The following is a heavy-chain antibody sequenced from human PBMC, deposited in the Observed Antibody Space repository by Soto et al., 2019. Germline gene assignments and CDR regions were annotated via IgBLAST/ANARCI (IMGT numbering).Heavy chain of an antibody. CDR1: GFTFSSYE. CDR2: ISSSGSTI. CDR3: ARVYYEKKDAFDI. D-gene: IGHD3-22*01. V-gene: IGHV3-48*03. J-gene: IGHJ3*02. Sequence: PVGSLRLSCAASGFTFSSYEMNWVRQAPGKGLEWVSYISSSGSTIYYADSVKGRFTISRDNAKNSLYLQMNSLRAEDTAVYYCARVYYEKKDAFDIWGQGTMVTVSS.